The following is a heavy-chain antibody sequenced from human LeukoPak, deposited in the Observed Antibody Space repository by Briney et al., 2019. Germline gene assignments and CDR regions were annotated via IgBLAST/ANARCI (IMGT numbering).Heavy chain of an antibody. CDR2: ISSSSSYI. CDR1: GFTFSSYS. Sequence: PGGSLRLSCAASGFTFSSYSMNWVRQAPGKGLEWVSSISSSSSYIYYADSVKGRFTISRDNAKNSLYLQMNSLRAEDTAVYYCASHLGYGDYKGSFDYWGQGTLVTVSS. D-gene: IGHD4-17*01. CDR3: ASHLGYGDYKGSFDY. J-gene: IGHJ4*02. V-gene: IGHV3-21*01.